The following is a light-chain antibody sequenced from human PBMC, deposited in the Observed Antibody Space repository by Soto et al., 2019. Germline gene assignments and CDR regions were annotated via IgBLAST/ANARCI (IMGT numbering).Light chain of an antibody. CDR3: QQYNNWPQIT. CDR2: GAS. Sequence: EIVLTQSPGTLSLSPGERATLSCRASQSVSSNLAWYQQKPGQAPRLLIYGASTRATGIPARFSGSGSGTEFTLTISRLEPEDFAVYYCQQYNNWPQITFGQGTRWRL. V-gene: IGKV3-15*01. J-gene: IGKJ5*01. CDR1: QSVSSN.